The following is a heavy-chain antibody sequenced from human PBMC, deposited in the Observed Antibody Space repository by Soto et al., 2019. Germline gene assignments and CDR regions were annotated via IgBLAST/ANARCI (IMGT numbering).Heavy chain of an antibody. CDR2: IYYSGST. D-gene: IGHD1-26*01. CDR3: ARRYGGNFDY. J-gene: IGHJ4*02. V-gene: IGHV4-59*01. Sequence: QVQLQESGPGLVKPSETLSLTCTVSGGSISSYYWSWIRQPPGKGLEWIGYIYYSGSTNYNPSLTRXVXIXVDTSKNQFSLKLSSVTAADTAVYYCARRYGGNFDYWGQGTLVTVSS. CDR1: GGSISSYY.